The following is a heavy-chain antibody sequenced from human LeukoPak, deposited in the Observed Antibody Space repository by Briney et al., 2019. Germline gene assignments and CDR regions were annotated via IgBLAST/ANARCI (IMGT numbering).Heavy chain of an antibody. Sequence: GSLRLSCAASGFTFSSYAMSWVRQAPGKGLEWIGEINHSGSTNYNPSLKSRDTISVDTSKNQLSLKLSSVTAADTAVYYCASRRRGWIYVWFDPWGQGTLVTVSS. CDR1: GFTFSSYA. J-gene: IGHJ5*02. V-gene: IGHV4-34*01. CDR2: INHSGST. CDR3: ASRRRGWIYVWFDP. D-gene: IGHD6-19*01.